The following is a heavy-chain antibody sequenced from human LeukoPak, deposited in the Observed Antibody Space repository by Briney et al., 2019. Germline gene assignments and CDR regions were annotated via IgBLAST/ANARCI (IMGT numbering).Heavy chain of an antibody. CDR3: ARMYYDFWSGYYSPFDY. CDR2: INAGNGNT. V-gene: IGHV1-3*01. Sequence: ASVNVSCKASGYTFTSYAMHWVRQAPGQRLEWMGWINAGNGNTKYSQKFQGRVTMTRNTSMSTAYVELSSLRSGDTAVYYCARMYYDFWSGYYSPFDYWGQGTLVTVSS. D-gene: IGHD3-3*01. J-gene: IGHJ4*02. CDR1: GYTFTSYA.